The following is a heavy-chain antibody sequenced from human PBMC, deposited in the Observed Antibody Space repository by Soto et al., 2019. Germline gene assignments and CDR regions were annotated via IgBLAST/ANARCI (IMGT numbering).Heavy chain of an antibody. D-gene: IGHD4-4*01. CDR2: VYYRGRS. J-gene: IGHJ4*02. Sequence: SETLSVSCTVSGGSVTNSSYYWGWIHQSPGKGLAWIGSVYYRGRSYSKSSVKSRVTISVDTSKNQFSLNLNSVTASDTAVYFCVSQRTTVITKACFDYWGPGAMVTVSS. CDR1: GGSVTNSSYY. V-gene: IGHV4-39*01. CDR3: VSQRTTVITKACFDY.